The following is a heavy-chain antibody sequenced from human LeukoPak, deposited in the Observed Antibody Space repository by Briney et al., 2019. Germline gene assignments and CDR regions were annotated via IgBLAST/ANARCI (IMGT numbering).Heavy chain of an antibody. Sequence: PSGTLSLTCAVSGGSISSSNWWSWVRQPPGKGLEWIEEIYHSGSTNYNPSLKSRVTISVDKSKNQFSLKLSSVTAADTAVYYCARDDYYDSSGYYRRFDYWGQGILVTVSS. D-gene: IGHD3-22*01. CDR2: IYHSGST. J-gene: IGHJ4*02. V-gene: IGHV4-4*02. CDR3: ARDDYYDSSGYYRRFDY. CDR1: GGSISSSNW.